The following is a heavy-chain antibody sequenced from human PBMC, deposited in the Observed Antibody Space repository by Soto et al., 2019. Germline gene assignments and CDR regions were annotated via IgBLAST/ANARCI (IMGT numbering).Heavy chain of an antibody. D-gene: IGHD2-2*01. V-gene: IGHV1-18*01. CDR2: ISAYNGNT. Sequence: QVQLVQSGAEVKKPGASVKVSCKASGYTFTSYGISWVRQAPGQGLEWMGWISAYNGNTNYPQKLQGSVTMTTDAPTSTAYMELSSLRSDDTAVYYCARDHVVPAALGYWGQGTLFTVSS. CDR3: ARDHVVPAALGY. CDR1: GYTFTSYG. J-gene: IGHJ4*02.